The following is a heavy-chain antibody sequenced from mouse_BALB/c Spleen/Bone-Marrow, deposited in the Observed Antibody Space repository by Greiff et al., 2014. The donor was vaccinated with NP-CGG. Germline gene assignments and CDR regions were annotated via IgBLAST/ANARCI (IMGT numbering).Heavy chain of an antibody. Sequence: VQLQQSGAELVKPGASVKLSCKASGYTFTSYYLYWVKQRPGQGLEWIGEINPNNGVTKFNEKFKTKATLTVGKSSSTAYMQLSSLTSEDSAVYYCTRRSLLSDYYSMDYWGQGTSVTVSS. CDR2: INPNNGVT. V-gene: IGHV1S81*02. J-gene: IGHJ4*01. D-gene: IGHD2-10*01. CDR1: GYTFTSYY. CDR3: TRRSLLSDYYSMDY.